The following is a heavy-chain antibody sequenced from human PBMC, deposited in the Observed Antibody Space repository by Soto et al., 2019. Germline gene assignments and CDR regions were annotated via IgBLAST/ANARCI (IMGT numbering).Heavy chain of an antibody. V-gene: IGHV1-2*04. CDR1: GYTFTGYY. D-gene: IGHD2-15*01. CDR2: INPNSGGT. J-gene: IGHJ6*02. Sequence: GASVKVSCKASGYTFTGYYMHWVRQAPGQGLEWMGWINPNSGGTNYAQKFQGWVTMTRDTSISTAYMELSRLRSDDTAVYYCARTYCSGGSCGYYGMDVWGQGTTVTVSS. CDR3: ARTYCSGGSCGYYGMDV.